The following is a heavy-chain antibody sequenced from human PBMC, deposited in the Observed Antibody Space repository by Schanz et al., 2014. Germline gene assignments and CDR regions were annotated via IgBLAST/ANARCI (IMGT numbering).Heavy chain of an antibody. CDR2: IDNAGSYT. J-gene: IGHJ5*02. Sequence: EVQLVESGGGLVQPGGSLRLSCAASGFTYSSYWMHWVRQAPGKGLVWVSTIDNAGSYTSYVDSVKGRFTISRDNEKNTLYLQMSRLRGDDTAVYYCVRWGASWGQVPLFTVSS. CDR1: GFTYSSYW. D-gene: IGHD3-16*01. V-gene: IGHV3-74*01. CDR3: VRWGAS.